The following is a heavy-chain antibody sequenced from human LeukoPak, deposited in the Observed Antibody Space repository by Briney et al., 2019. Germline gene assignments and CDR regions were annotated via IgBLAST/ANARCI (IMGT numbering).Heavy chain of an antibody. CDR1: GLTFSNYW. Sequence: PGGSLRLSCAASGLTFSNYWMHWVRQAPGKGLVWVSRINSDGSSTSYADSVKGRFTISRDNAKNTLYLQMNSLRAEDTAVYYCTRGVTYFDYWGQGTLVTVSS. CDR2: INSDGSST. D-gene: IGHD4-23*01. J-gene: IGHJ4*02. CDR3: TRGVTYFDY. V-gene: IGHV3-74*01.